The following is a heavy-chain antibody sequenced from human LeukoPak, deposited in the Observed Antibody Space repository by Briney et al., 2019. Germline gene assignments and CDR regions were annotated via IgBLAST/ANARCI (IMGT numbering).Heavy chain of an antibody. D-gene: IGHD2-21*01. J-gene: IGHJ4*02. Sequence: ASVKVSCKASGYTFTSYAMNWVRQAPGQGLEWMGWINTNTGNPTYAQDFTGRFVFSLDTSVSTAYLQISSLKAEDTAVYYCTREIFHCGGPCRSLWGQGTLVTVSS. V-gene: IGHV7-4-1*02. CDR2: INTNTGNP. CDR3: TREIFHCGGPCRSL. CDR1: GYTFTSYA.